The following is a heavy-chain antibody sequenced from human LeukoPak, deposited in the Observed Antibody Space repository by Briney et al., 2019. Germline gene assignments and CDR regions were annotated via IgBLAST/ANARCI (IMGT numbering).Heavy chain of an antibody. D-gene: IGHD1-1*01. J-gene: IGHJ6*02. V-gene: IGHV1-2*02. CDR2: INPNSGGT. Sequence: SSVKVSCKASGYTFTGYYMHWVRQAPGQGLEWMGWINPNSGGTNYAHKFQGRVTMTRDTSISTAYMELSRLRSDDTAVYYCARDSRLERRGLYYGMDVWGQGTTVTVSS. CDR3: ARDSRLERRGLYYGMDV. CDR1: GYTFTGYY.